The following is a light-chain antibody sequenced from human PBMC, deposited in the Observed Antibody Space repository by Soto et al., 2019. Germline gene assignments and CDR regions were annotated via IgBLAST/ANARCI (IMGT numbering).Light chain of an antibody. CDR3: MQGTVWPPT. J-gene: IGKJ1*01. Sequence: DVVMTQSPLSQPVTLGQPASISCRSSQSIVYSDGNAYLSWFQQRPGQPPRRLIYRTSNRDSGVPERFSGSGSGTDFTLTISRVEAEDVGVYYCMQGTVWPPTFGRGTKVEIK. CDR2: RTS. CDR1: QSIVYSDGNAY. V-gene: IGKV2-30*01.